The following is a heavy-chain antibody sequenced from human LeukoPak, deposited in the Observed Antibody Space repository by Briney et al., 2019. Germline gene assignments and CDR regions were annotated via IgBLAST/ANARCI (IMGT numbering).Heavy chain of an antibody. CDR2: IKQDGSEK. CDR1: GFTFGSYW. D-gene: IGHD2-15*01. J-gene: IGHJ4*02. Sequence: GGSLRLSCAASGFTFGSYWMSWVRQAPGKGLEWVANIKQDGSEKYYVDSVKGRFTISRDNAKNSLYLQMNSLRAEDTAVYYCARGRYCSGGSCYPPLYYFDYWGQGTLVTVSS. CDR3: ARGRYCSGGSCYPPLYYFDY. V-gene: IGHV3-7*01.